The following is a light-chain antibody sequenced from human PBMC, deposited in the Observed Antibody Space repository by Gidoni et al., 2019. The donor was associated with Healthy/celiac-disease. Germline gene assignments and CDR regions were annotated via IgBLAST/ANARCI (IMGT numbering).Light chain of an antibody. V-gene: IGKV4-1*01. CDR3: QQYYSTPIT. CDR1: QSVVYSSNNKHY. Sequence: DIVMTQSPDSPAVSLGERATINCKSSQSVVYSSNNKHYLAWYQQKPGQPPKLLIYWASTRESGVPDRFSGSGSGTDFTLTISSLQAEDVAVYYCQQYYSTPITFGQGTRLEIK. CDR2: WAS. J-gene: IGKJ5*01.